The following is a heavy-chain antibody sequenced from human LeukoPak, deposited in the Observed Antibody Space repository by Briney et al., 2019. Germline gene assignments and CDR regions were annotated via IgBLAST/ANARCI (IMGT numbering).Heavy chain of an antibody. CDR1: GFTFRYYA. J-gene: IGHJ6*03. D-gene: IGHD3-16*01. CDR2: VSNDRTTK. V-gene: IGHV3-30*04. CDR3: VREGIIPTRLGGHYYHYLDV. Sequence: GGSLRLSCAASGFTFRYYAMHWVXQAPGKGLEWVAVVSNDRTTKYYADSVKGRFTASRDNSENTLYMQMDSLRAEDTAVFYCVREGIIPTRLGGHYYHYLDVWGEGTPVTVSS.